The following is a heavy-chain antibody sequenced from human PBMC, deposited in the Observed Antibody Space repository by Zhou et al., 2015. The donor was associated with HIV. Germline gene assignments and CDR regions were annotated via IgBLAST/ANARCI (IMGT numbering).Heavy chain of an antibody. J-gene: IGHJ4*02. CDR1: GIIFRNYW. CDR2: IKNDGSIT. Sequence: EVQLVESGGGLVQPGGSLRLSCAASGIIFRNYWMHWVRQTPGKGLMCVSRIKNDGSITNYADSVKGRFTISRDNAKSTLYLQMNSLTIEDTAVYYCARAGTDWILDSWGQGTLVTVSS. CDR3: ARAGTDWILDS. D-gene: IGHD3-9*01. V-gene: IGHV3-74*01.